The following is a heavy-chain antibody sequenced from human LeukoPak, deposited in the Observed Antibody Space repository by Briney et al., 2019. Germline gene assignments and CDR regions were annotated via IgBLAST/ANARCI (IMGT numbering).Heavy chain of an antibody. V-gene: IGHV4-31*03. CDR3: AASSGVTLGRF. J-gene: IGHJ4*02. CDR2: IYHTGIT. D-gene: IGHD3-16*01. Sequence: SETLSLTCTVSGGSIGSGTHYYNWIRQHPGKGLGWIGYIYHTGITSYNPSLKGRVIMSVDTSMNQVFLRLSSLTAADTAVYYCAASSGVTLGRFWGQGTLVSVSS. CDR1: GGSIGSGTHY.